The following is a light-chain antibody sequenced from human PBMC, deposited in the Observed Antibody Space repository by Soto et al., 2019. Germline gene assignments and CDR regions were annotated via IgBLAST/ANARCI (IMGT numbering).Light chain of an antibody. Sequence: QSALTQPASVSGSPGQSITISCTGTSSDVGSYNLVSWYQQHPGKAPKLMIYEVSKRPSGVSNRFSGSTSGNTASLTISGLQAEDEADYYCCSYAGSSTLYVFGTGTQLTVL. J-gene: IGLJ1*01. V-gene: IGLV2-23*02. CDR1: SSDVGSYNL. CDR3: CSYAGSSTLYV. CDR2: EVS.